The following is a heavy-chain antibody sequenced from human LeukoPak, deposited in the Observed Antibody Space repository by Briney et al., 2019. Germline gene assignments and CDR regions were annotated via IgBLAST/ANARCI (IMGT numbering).Heavy chain of an antibody. J-gene: IGHJ2*01. D-gene: IGHD4-11*01. CDR2: IWYDGSNK. Sequence: RRSLRLSCAASGFTFSSYGMHWVRQAPGKGLEWVAVIWYDGSNKYFADSVKGRFTISRDNSKNTLYLQMNSLRAEDTAVYYCARDPTALMMNGYFDLWGRGTLVTVSS. V-gene: IGHV3-33*01. CDR3: ARDPTALMMNGYFDL. CDR1: GFTFSSYG.